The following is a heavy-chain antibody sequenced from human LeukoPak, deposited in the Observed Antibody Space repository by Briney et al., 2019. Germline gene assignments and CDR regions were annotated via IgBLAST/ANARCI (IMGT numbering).Heavy chain of an antibody. CDR3: ARVMFRAVTAFDY. Sequence: GWSLPLSCAASGFTFSIYWMHWVRQVPGKGLVWVSRINSDGSSTSYADSVRGRFTISRDNAKNTLYLQINSLSAEDTAVYYCARVMFRAVTAFDYWGQGTLVTVSS. CDR1: GFTFSIYW. D-gene: IGHD4-17*01. V-gene: IGHV3-74*01. J-gene: IGHJ4*02. CDR2: INSDGSST.